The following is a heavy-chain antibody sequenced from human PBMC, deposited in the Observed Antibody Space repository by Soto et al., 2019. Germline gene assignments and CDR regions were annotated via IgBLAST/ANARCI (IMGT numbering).Heavy chain of an antibody. J-gene: IGHJ5*02. CDR2: ISAYNGNT. Sequence: GASVKVSCKASCYTFTSYGISWVRQAPGQGLEWRGWISAYNGNTNYAQKLQCRVTMTTDTSTSTAYMELRSLRSDDTAVYYCAKDLGLAAAGNPEGVPWGQGTLVPVSS. V-gene: IGHV1-18*01. CDR3: AKDLGLAAAGNPEGVP. D-gene: IGHD6-13*01. CDR1: CYTFTSYG.